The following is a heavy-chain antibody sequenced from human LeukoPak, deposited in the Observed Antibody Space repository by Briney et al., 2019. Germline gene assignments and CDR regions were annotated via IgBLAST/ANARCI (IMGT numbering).Heavy chain of an antibody. CDR2: INPSGDTT. CDR3: ARAIELELSYKFDY. D-gene: IGHD1-7*01. CDR1: GYIFTSYY. J-gene: IGHJ4*02. Sequence: ASVKVSCKASGYIFTSYYMHWVRQAPGQGLEWTGIINPSGDTTRYAQKFQGRVTMTRDTSTSTVYMELSSLRSEDTAVYYCARAIELELSYKFDYWGQGTLVTVSS. V-gene: IGHV1-46*01.